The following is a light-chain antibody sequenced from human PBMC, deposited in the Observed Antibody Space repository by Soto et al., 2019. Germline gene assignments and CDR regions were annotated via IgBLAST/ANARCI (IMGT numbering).Light chain of an antibody. V-gene: IGLV1-44*01. J-gene: IGLJ2*01. CDR1: NSNIGSNT. Sequence: QSVLTQPPSAYGTPGQRVTISCSGSNSNIGSNTVNWYQQLPGTAPKLLIYDNNKRPSVVPGRFSDSKSGTSASLAISGLQYEDEADYYCASWDDRLNGVIFGGGTKLTVL. CDR2: DNN. CDR3: ASWDDRLNGVI.